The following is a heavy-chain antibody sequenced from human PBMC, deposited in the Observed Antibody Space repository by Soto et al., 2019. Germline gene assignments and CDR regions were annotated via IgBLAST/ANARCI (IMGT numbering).Heavy chain of an antibody. Sequence: QVQLVQSGAEVKKPGSSVKVSCKASGGTFSSYAISWVRQAPGQGLEWMGIINPSGGSTSYAQKFQGRVTMTRDTSTSTVYMELSSLRSEDTAVYYCARDKQDYYDSSGYPGYWGQGTLVTVSS. J-gene: IGHJ4*02. CDR2: INPSGGST. CDR3: ARDKQDYYDSSGYPGY. V-gene: IGHV1-46*01. D-gene: IGHD3-22*01. CDR1: GGTFSSYA.